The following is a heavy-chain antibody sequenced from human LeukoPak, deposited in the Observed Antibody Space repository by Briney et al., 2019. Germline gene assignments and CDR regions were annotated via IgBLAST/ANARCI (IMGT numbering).Heavy chain of an antibody. CDR1: GGSISSSSYY. J-gene: IGHJ4*02. CDR2: IYYSGST. CDR3: ARVSGYYRYYFDY. D-gene: IGHD3-22*01. V-gene: IGHV4-39*07. Sequence: SETLSLTCTVSGGSISSSSYYWGWIRQPPGKGLEWIGSIYYSGSTYYNPSLKSRVTISVDTSKNQFSLKLSSVTAADTAVYYCARVSGYYRYYFDYWGQGTLVTVSS.